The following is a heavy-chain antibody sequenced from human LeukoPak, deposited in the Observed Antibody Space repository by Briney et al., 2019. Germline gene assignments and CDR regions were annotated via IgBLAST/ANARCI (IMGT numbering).Heavy chain of an antibody. J-gene: IGHJ4*02. V-gene: IGHV3-21*01. CDR1: GFTFSSYS. CDR2: ISSSSYI. D-gene: IGHD1-26*01. CDR3: ARGPIVGATPAPFDY. Sequence: GGSLRLSCAASGFTFSSYSMNWVRQAPGKGLEWVSSISSSSYIYYADSVKGRFTISRDNAKNSLYLQMNSLRAEDTAVYYCARGPIVGATPAPFDYWGQGTLVTVSS.